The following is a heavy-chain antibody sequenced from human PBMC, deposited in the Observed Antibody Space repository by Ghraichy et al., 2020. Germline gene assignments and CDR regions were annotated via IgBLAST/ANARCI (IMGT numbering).Heavy chain of an antibody. J-gene: IGHJ6*02. V-gene: IGHV4-30-4*01. CDR1: GGSISSGDYY. D-gene: IGHD3-3*01. CDR2: IYYSGST. Sequence: SETLSLTCTVSGGSISSGDYYWSWIRQPPGKGLEWIGYIYYSGSTYYNPSLKSRVTISVDTSKNQFSLKLSSVTAADTAVYYCAREGLRFLEWSYPRYYGMDVWGQGTTVTVSS. CDR3: AREGLRFLEWSYPRYYGMDV.